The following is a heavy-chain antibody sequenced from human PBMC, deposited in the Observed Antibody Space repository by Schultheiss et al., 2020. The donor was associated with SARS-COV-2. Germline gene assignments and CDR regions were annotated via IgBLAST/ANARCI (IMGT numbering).Heavy chain of an antibody. D-gene: IGHD2-2*01. CDR3: ARGVVVVPDAFDI. V-gene: IGHV3-33*08. CDR1: GYRFSSYG. CDR2: IWYDGSNK. J-gene: IGHJ3*02. Sequence: GGSLRLSCVVSGYRFSSYGVHWVRQAPGKGLEWVAVIWYDGSNKYYADSVKGRFTISRDNAKNSLYLQMNSLRAEDTAVYYCARGVVVVPDAFDIWGQGTMVTVSS.